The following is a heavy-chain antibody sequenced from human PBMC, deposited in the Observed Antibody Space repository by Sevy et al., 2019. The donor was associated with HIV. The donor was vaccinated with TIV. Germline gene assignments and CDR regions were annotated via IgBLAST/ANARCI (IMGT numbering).Heavy chain of an antibody. D-gene: IGHD3-10*01. Sequence: SETLSLTCAVSGGSISSSNWWSWVRQHPGKGLEWIGEIYRGGSTRYNPSLQSRVTISVDRSKNEVSLNLSSLNAADTAVYYCTGEVGYYASGNSPMDVWGKGTTVTVSS. V-gene: IGHV4-4*02. CDR3: TGEVGYYASGNSPMDV. J-gene: IGHJ6*03. CDR1: GGSISSSNW. CDR2: IYRGGST.